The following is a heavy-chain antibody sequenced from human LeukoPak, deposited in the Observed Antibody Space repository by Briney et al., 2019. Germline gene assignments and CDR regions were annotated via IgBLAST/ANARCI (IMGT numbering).Heavy chain of an antibody. V-gene: IGHV3-11*06. CDR3: ARIPGSSWSLGAWFDP. CDR2: ISSNSSYT. CDR1: GFTFSDYY. J-gene: IGHJ5*02. D-gene: IGHD6-13*01. Sequence: PGGSLRLSCAASGFTFSDYYMSWIRQAPGKGLEWVSYISSNSSYTNYADSVKGRFTISRDNAKNSLYLQMNSLRAEDTALYYCARIPGSSWSLGAWFDPWGQGTLVTVSS.